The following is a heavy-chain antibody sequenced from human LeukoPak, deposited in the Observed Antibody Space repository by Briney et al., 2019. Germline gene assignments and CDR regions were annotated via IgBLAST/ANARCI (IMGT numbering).Heavy chain of an antibody. CDR3: AKVRAPSGWFNSDY. Sequence: GGSLRLSCAASGFTFSGYWMHWVRQAPGKGLVWVSRINSDGISTSYADSVKGRFTISRDNAKNTLYLQMNSLRVEDTAAYYCAKVRAPSGWFNSDYWGQGTLVTVSS. J-gene: IGHJ4*02. CDR1: GFTFSGYW. D-gene: IGHD6-19*01. V-gene: IGHV3-74*01. CDR2: INSDGIST.